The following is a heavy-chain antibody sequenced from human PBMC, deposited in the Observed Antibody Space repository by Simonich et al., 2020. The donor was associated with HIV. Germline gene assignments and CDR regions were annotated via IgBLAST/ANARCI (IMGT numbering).Heavy chain of an antibody. J-gene: IGHJ4*02. CDR2: SSGSGGRT. Sequence: EVQLLESGGGLVQPGGSLRLSCAASGFTFSSYAMSWGRQAPGNGLGWVSASSGSGGRTYYEDAVKGRLTISRDNSKNTLYLQMNSLRAEDTAVYYCAKDRYYNFWSGYYDYWGQGTLVTVSS. D-gene: IGHD3-3*01. CDR3: AKDRYYNFWSGYYDY. V-gene: IGHV3-23*01. CDR1: GFTFSSYA.